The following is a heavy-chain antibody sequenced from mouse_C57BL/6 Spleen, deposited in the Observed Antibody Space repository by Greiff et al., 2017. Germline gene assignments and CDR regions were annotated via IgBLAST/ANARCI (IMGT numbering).Heavy chain of an antibody. J-gene: IGHJ1*03. V-gene: IGHV8-12*01. CDR3: ARATTVVADWDFEG. CDR2: IYWDDDK. D-gene: IGHD1-1*01. Sequence: LKESGPGILQSSQTLSLSCSFSGFSLSTSGMGVSWIRPPSGKGLEWLAHIYWDDDKRYNPSLKSRLTIFKDTSRNQAFLTITSVDTADTATYYCARATTVVADWDFEGWGTGTTVTVSS. CDR1: GFSLSTSGMG.